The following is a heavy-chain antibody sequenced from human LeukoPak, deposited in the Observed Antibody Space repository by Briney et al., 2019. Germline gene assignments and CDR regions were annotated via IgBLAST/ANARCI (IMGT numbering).Heavy chain of an antibody. CDR2: IMQEGNEK. Sequence: GGSLSLSCAASGFTFSSYWMRWDRPAPGEGLEWVANIMQEGNEKYHVDSVKGRFTISRDNAKNSMYLQLNSLSAEDTAVYYCARVRTSGSRREYYYHYYMDVWGKGTTVTVSS. CDR3: ARVRTSGSRREYYYHYYMDV. CDR1: GFTFSSYW. D-gene: IGHD1-26*01. V-gene: IGHV3-7*01. J-gene: IGHJ6*03.